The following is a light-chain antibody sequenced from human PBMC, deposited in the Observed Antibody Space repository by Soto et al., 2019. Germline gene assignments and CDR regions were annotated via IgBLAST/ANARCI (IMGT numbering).Light chain of an antibody. Sequence: IVMTQSLDSLAVSLGERATINCKSSQSVLYSSNNNNYLAWYQQKPGQPPKLLIYCASTRESGVPDRFSGSGSGTDFTLTISSLQAEDVAVYYCQQYYSTPRTFGGGTKVDIK. CDR1: QSVLYSSNNNNY. CDR3: QQYYSTPRT. J-gene: IGKJ4*01. V-gene: IGKV4-1*01. CDR2: CAS.